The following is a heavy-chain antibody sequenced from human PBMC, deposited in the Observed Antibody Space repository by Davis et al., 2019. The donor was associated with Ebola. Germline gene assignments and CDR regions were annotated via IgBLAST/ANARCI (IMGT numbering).Heavy chain of an antibody. Sequence: GGSLRLSCAASGFTFSSYAMSWVRQAPGKGLEWVSAISGSGGSTYYADSVKGRFTISRDNSKNTLYLQMNSLRAEDTAVYYCAKEGLWFGELWYYYYGMDVWGQGTTVTVSS. D-gene: IGHD3-10*01. CDR1: GFTFSSYA. CDR2: ISGSGGST. J-gene: IGHJ6*02. CDR3: AKEGLWFGELWYYYYGMDV. V-gene: IGHV3-23*01.